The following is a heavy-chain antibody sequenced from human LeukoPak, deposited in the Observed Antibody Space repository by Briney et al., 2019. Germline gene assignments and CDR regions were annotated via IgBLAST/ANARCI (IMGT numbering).Heavy chain of an antibody. D-gene: IGHD2/OR15-2a*01. V-gene: IGHV4-59*01. J-gene: IGHJ4*02. CDR3: ASVSPSMALSFDY. CDR1: GGSISSYY. CDR2: IYYSGST. Sequence: SETLSLTCTVSGGSISSYYWSWIRQPPGKGLEWIGYIYYSGSTSYNPSLKSRVTISVDTSKNQFSLKLSSVTAADTAVYYCASVSPSMALSFDYWGQGTLVTVSS.